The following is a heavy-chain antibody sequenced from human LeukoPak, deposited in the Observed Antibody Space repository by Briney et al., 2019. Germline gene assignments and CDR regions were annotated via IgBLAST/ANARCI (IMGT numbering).Heavy chain of an antibody. CDR1: GFTFGSYW. CDR3: AELGITMIGGV. CDR2: IKQDRSEK. V-gene: IGHV3-7*01. D-gene: IGHD3-10*02. Sequence: GGSLRLSCAASGFTFGSYWMSWVRQAPGKGLELVANIKQDRSEKYYVDSVKGRFTISRDNAKNSLYLQMNSLRAEDTAVYYCAELGITMIGGVWGKGTTVTISS. J-gene: IGHJ6*04.